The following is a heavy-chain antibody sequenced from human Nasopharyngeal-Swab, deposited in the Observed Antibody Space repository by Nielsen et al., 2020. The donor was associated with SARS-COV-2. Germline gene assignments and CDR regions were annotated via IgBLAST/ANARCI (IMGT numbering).Heavy chain of an antibody. CDR3: ARAYDY. CDR1: GFTFSDYW. V-gene: IGHV3-74*01. CDR2: INSDGSKR. J-gene: IGHJ4*02. Sequence: GGSLRLSFAASGFTFSDYWMHWVRQVPGKGLVWISGINSDGSKRVFADSVKGRFTISRDSAKNTVYLQMNSLRAEDTAVYYCARAYDYWGQGTLVTVSS.